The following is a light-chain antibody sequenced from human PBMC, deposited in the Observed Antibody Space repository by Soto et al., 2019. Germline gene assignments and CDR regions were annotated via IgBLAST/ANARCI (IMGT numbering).Light chain of an antibody. Sequence: AIRMTQSPSSFSASTGDRVTITCRASQGISSYLAWYQQKPGKAPKLLIYAASTLQSGVPSRFSGSGSGTDFTLTISFLQSEDFATYYCQQDYSYPYTFGQGTKLEIK. CDR3: QQDYSYPYT. J-gene: IGKJ2*01. CDR1: QGISSY. V-gene: IGKV1-8*01. CDR2: AAS.